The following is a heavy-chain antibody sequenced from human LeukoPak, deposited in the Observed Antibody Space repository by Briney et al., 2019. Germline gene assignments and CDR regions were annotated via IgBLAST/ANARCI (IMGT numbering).Heavy chain of an antibody. J-gene: IGHJ4*02. CDR3: ARHRRRGYSYGYEGDY. V-gene: IGHV5-51*01. D-gene: IGHD5-18*01. CDR1: GYSFTSYW. Sequence: GESLKISCKGSGYSFTSYWIGWVRQMPGKGLEWMGIIYPGDSDTRYSPSFQGQVTISADKSISTAYLQWSSLKASDTAMYYCARHRRRGYSYGYEGDYWGPGTLVTVSS. CDR2: IYPGDSDT.